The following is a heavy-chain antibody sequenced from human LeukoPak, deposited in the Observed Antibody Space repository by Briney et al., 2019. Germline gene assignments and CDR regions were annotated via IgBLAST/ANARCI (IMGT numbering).Heavy chain of an antibody. V-gene: IGHV3-7*01. CDR2: VKQDGSEK. CDR3: ARDQSSSGWYVSGY. CDR1: GFTFSSYW. J-gene: IGHJ4*02. D-gene: IGHD6-19*01. Sequence: PGGSLRLSCAASGFTFSSYWMSWVRQAPGKGLEWVANVKQDGSEKYYVDSVKGRFTISRDNAKNSLYLQMNSLRAEDAAVYYCARDQSSSGWYVSGYWGQGTLVTVSS.